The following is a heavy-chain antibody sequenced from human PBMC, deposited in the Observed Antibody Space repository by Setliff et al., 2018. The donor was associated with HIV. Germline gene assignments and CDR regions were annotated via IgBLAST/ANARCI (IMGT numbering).Heavy chain of an antibody. V-gene: IGHV4-61*09. CDR3: ARGGATLLNFDY. Sequence: PSETLSLTCTVSGGSISSGSYYWSWIRQPAGKGLEWIGHIYTSGSTNYNPSLKSRVTISVDTSKNQFSLKLSSVTAADTAVYYCARGGATLLNFDYWGQGTLVTVS. CDR1: GGSISSGSYY. J-gene: IGHJ4*02. CDR2: IYTSGST. D-gene: IGHD1-26*01.